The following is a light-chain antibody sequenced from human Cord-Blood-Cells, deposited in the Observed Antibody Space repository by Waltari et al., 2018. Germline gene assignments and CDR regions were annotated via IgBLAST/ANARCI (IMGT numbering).Light chain of an antibody. J-gene: IGLJ2*01. CDR2: DVS. CDR1: SSDVGGYNY. CDR3: SSSTSSSTPNV. Sequence: QSALTQSASVSGSPGQSVTISCTGTSSDVGGYNYVSWYQQHPGNAPKLMIYDVSNRPSGVSTRVSGSKSGNTASLPISGLHAEDEADYYCSSSTSSSTPNVFGGGTKLTVL. V-gene: IGLV2-14*01.